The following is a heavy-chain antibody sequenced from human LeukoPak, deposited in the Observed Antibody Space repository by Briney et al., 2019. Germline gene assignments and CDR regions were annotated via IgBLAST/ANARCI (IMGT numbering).Heavy chain of an antibody. J-gene: IGHJ6*02. CDR3: AKDRSSSSYYGMDV. Sequence: GGSLRLSCAASGFTFSSYALNWIRQAPGKGLEWVSSISGGGGNTYYADSVRGRFTCSRDNSKNTVSLQMNSLRAEDTAVYYCAKDRSSSSYYGMDVWGQGTTVTVSS. D-gene: IGHD2-2*01. V-gene: IGHV3-23*01. CDR2: ISGGGGNT. CDR1: GFTFSSYA.